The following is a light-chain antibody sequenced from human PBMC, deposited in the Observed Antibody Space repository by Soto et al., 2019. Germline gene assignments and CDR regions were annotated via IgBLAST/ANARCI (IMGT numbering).Light chain of an antibody. J-gene: IGKJ1*01. CDR2: GAS. V-gene: IGKV3-20*01. CDR3: QPYWSAPAWT. CDR1: QSFSSSY. Sequence: IVLPQSPVTLSLSPGERATLSCLAIQSFSSSYLAWYQQKPGQAPRLLIYGASDRATGIPDRFSGSGSGTYFTLTISRLEPEDFAVYYCQPYWSAPAWTFGQGTKVEIK.